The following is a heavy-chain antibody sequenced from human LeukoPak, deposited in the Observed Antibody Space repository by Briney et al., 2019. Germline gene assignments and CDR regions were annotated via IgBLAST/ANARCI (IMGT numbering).Heavy chain of an antibody. V-gene: IGHV1-69*04. CDR2: IIPILGIA. J-gene: IGHJ6*03. Sequence: SVKVSCKASGGTFSSYAISWVRQAPGQGLEWMGRIIPILGIANYAQKFQGRVTITADESTSTAYMELSSLRSEDTAVYYCASRNPYSSSWNYYYMDVWGKGTTVTVSS. CDR1: GGTFSSYA. D-gene: IGHD6-13*01. CDR3: ASRNPYSSSWNYYYMDV.